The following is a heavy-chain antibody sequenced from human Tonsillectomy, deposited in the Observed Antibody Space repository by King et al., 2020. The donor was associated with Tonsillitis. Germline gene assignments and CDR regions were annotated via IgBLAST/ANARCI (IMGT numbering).Heavy chain of an antibody. CDR1: GFTFDDYG. J-gene: IGHJ5*02. CDR2: ISWNSGRR. CDR3: AKEKDSDFYPGWFDG. Sequence: VQLVESGGGLVQPGRSLRLSCAASGFTFDDYGMHWVRRSPGKGLEWVSGISWNSGRRGYVDSVRGRFIISRDNARNSLYLQMDRLRPEDTGFYFCAKEKDSDFYPGWFDGWGQGIPVSVSS. D-gene: IGHD3/OR15-3a*01. V-gene: IGHV3-9*01.